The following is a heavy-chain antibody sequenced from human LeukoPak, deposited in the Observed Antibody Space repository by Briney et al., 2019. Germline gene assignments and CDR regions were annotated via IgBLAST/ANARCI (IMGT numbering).Heavy chain of an antibody. J-gene: IGHJ6*03. CDR3: ARLGIVPAAMTYYYYYYMDV. Sequence: SETLSLTCTVSGGSISSYYWSWIRQPPGKGLEWIGYIYYSGSTNYNPSLKSRVTISVDTSKNQFSLKLSSVTAADTAVYYCARLGIVPAAMTYYYYYYMDVWGKGTTVTVSS. CDR2: IYYSGST. D-gene: IGHD2-2*01. CDR1: GGSISSYY. V-gene: IGHV4-59*12.